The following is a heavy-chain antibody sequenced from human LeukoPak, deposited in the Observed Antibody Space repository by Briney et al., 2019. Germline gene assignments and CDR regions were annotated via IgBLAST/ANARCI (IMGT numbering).Heavy chain of an antibody. D-gene: IGHD2-2*01. CDR3: ARVQVVPAATTIDY. V-gene: IGHV4-34*01. J-gene: IGHJ4*02. CDR2: INHSGST. Sequence: PSETLSLTCAVYGGSFSGYYWSWIRQPPGKGLEWIGEINHSGSTNYNPSLKSRVTTSVDTSKNQFSLKLSSVTAADTAVYYCARVQVVPAATTIDYWGQGTLVTVSS. CDR1: GGSFSGYY.